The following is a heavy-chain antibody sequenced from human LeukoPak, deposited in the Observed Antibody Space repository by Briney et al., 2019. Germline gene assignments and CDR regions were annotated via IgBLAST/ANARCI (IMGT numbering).Heavy chain of an antibody. CDR3: ARAPGAGYSSSWYGY. V-gene: IGHV4-34*01. CDR2: INHSGST. D-gene: IGHD6-13*01. CDR1: GGSFSGYY. J-gene: IGHJ4*02. Sequence: SETLSLTCAVYGGSFSGYYWSWIRQPPGKGLEWIGEINHSGSTNYNPSLKSRVTISVDTSKNQFSLKLSSVTAADTAVYYCARAPGAGYSSSWYGYWGQGTLVTVSS.